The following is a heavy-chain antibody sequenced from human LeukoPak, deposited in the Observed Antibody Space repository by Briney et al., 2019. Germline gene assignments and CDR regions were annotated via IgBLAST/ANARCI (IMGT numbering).Heavy chain of an antibody. CDR1: GGTFSSEA. V-gene: IGHV1-69*13. J-gene: IGHJ4*02. CDR2: IIPIFGRA. Sequence: GASVKVSCKASGGTFSSEAFIWVRQAPGQGLEWMGGIIPIFGRADYAQKFQGRVTITADESTSTAYMELSSLRSEDTAVYYCARGGGYCSSTSCFQRVDTAMVPTASLDYWGQGTLVTVSS. CDR3: ARGGGYCSSTSCFQRVDTAMVPTASLDY. D-gene: IGHD2-2*01.